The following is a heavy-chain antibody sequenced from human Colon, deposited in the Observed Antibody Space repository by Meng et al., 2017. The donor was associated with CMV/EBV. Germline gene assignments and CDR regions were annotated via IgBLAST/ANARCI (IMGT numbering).Heavy chain of an antibody. Sequence: GESLKISCAASGFTFDNYWIHWVRQAPGEGLVWVSRINSDGRSTNYADSVKGRFTISRDNAKNTVYLQMNSLRAEDTAVYYCARDRLIGSGTDGLDVWGQGTTVTVSS. CDR3: ARDRLIGSGTDGLDV. CDR1: GFTFDNYW. CDR2: INSDGRST. J-gene: IGHJ6*02. D-gene: IGHD3-10*01. V-gene: IGHV3-74*01.